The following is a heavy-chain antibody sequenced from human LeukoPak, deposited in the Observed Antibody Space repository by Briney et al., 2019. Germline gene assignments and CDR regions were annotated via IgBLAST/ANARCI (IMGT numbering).Heavy chain of an antibody. J-gene: IGHJ4*02. CDR3: AKGYYYGSGREFDY. CDR1: GFTFSSYA. CDR2: ISGSGGST. V-gene: IGHV3-23*01. D-gene: IGHD3-10*01. Sequence: GGSLRFSCAASGFTFSSYAMSWVRQAPGKGLEWVSAISGSGGSTYYADSVKGRFTISRDNSKNTLYLQMNSLRAEDTAVYYCAKGYYYGSGREFDYWGQGTLVTVSS.